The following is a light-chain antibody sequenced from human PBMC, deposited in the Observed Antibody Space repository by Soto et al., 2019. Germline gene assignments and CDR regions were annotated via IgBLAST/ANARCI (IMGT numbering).Light chain of an antibody. Sequence: EIVMTQSPATLSVSPGERATLSCRASQSVSGTLAWYQQKPGQPPRLLFYGASTRATGIPARFSGSGSGTEFTLTISSLQSEDFAFYYCQPYSSWPPTWTFVQGTKV. V-gene: IGKV3-15*01. CDR2: GAS. CDR3: QPYSSWPPTWT. J-gene: IGKJ1*01. CDR1: QSVSGT.